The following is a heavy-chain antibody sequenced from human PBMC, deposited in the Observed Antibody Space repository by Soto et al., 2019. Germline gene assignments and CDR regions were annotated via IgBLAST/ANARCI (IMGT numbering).Heavy chain of an antibody. CDR1: GGTFSSYT. D-gene: IGHD6-13*01. J-gene: IGHJ3*01. CDR3: ARDLFRSSWYVRAFDV. Sequence: EASVKVSCKAPGGTFSSYTISWVQQAPGQGLEWMGRINPSVGTTTYAQRFQDRVIMTRDTSTSTVYMELSSLRSEDTAVYYCARDLFRSSWYVRAFDVWGQGTMVTVSS. CDR2: INPSVGTT. V-gene: IGHV1-46*03.